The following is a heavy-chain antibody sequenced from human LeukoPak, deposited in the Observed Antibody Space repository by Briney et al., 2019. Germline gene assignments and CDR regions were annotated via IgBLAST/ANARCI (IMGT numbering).Heavy chain of an antibody. J-gene: IGHJ4*02. CDR2: IYHSGST. Sequence: SGTLSLTCAVSGDSISSSNWWSWVRQPPGKGLEWIGEIYHSGSTNYNPSLKSRVTISVDKSKNQFSLKLSSVTAADTAVYYCASGVVAAVRGGGFDYWGQGTLVTVSS. D-gene: IGHD3-3*01. CDR1: GDSISSSNW. CDR3: ASGVVAAVRGGGFDY. V-gene: IGHV4-4*02.